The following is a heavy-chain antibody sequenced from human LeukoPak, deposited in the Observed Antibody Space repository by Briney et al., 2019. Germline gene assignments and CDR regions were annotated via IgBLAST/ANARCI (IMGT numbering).Heavy chain of an antibody. CDR3: ASPDGQYYDILTGYPGY. CDR2: ISYDGSNK. V-gene: IGHV3-30-3*01. Sequence: GGSLRLSCAASGFTFSNYAMGWVRQAPGKGLEWVAVISYDGSNKYYADSVKGRFTISRDNSKNTLYLQMNSLRAEDTAVYYCASPDGQYYDILTGYPGYWGQGTLVTVSS. CDR1: GFTFSNYA. J-gene: IGHJ4*02. D-gene: IGHD3-9*01.